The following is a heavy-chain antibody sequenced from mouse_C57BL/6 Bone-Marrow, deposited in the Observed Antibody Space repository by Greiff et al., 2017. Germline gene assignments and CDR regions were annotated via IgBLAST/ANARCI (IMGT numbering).Heavy chain of an antibody. Sequence: EVKLMESGGGLVKPGGSLKLSCAASGFTFSDYGMHWVRQAPEKGLEWVAYISSGSSTIYYADTVKGRFTISRDTAKTTLFLQMTSLRSEDTAMYYCARGIYGNYDAYWGQGTLVTVSA. CDR3: ARGIYGNYDAY. D-gene: IGHD2-1*01. CDR2: ISSGSSTI. V-gene: IGHV5-17*01. CDR1: GFTFSDYG. J-gene: IGHJ3*01.